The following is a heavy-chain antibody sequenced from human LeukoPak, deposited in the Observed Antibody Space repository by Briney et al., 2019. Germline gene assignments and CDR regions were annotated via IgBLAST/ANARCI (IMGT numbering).Heavy chain of an antibody. CDR1: GGSIRSGSYY. Sequence: SETLSLTCTVSGGSIRSGSYYWGWIRQPPGKGLEWIGSIYYSGNTYYNASLKSQVSISIDTSKNQFSLRLTSVTAADTAVYYCAKDKFSVAVVADRLKWFDPWGQGTLVTVSS. J-gene: IGHJ5*02. CDR3: AKDKFSVAVVADRLKWFDP. CDR2: IYYSGNT. D-gene: IGHD2-15*01. V-gene: IGHV4-39*02.